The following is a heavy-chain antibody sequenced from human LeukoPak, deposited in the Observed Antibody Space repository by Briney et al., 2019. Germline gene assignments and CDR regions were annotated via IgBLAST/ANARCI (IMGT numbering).Heavy chain of an antibody. CDR3: GGDTGI. CDR1: GFTFSSYG. Sequence: GGSLRLSCAASGFTFSSYGMPWVRQAPGKGLEWVAVISYDGSNKYYADSVKGRFTISRDNSKNTLYLQMNSLRAEDTAVYYCGGDTGIWGQGTMVTVSS. V-gene: IGHV3-30*03. CDR2: ISYDGSNK. D-gene: IGHD3-10*01. J-gene: IGHJ3*02.